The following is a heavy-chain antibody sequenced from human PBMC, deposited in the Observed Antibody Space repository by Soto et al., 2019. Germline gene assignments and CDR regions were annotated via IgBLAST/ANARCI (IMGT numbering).Heavy chain of an antibody. CDR3: ARVGVLWELIGNYYYGMDV. CDR1: GGSFSGYY. CDR2: INHSGST. V-gene: IGHV4-34*01. Sequence: SETLSLICAVYGGSFSGYYWSWIRQPPGKGLEWIGEINHSGSTNYNPSLKSRVTISVDTSKNQFSLKLSSVTAADTAVYYCARVGVLWELIGNYYYGMDVWGQGTTVTVSS. D-gene: IGHD1-26*01. J-gene: IGHJ6*02.